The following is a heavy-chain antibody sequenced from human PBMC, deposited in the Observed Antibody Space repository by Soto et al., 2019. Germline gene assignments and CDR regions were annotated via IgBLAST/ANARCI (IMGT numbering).Heavy chain of an antibody. Sequence: SETLSLTCTVSGGSMSSYYWTWLRQSPGRGLEWIGYISYSGSNYYNPSLKSRVTISADTSKNQFSLRMNSMIAADTAVYYCARADPDASVGYWGQRTLVTVSS. J-gene: IGHJ4*02. CDR1: GGSMSSYY. CDR2: ISYSGSN. V-gene: IGHV4-59*01. D-gene: IGHD2-15*01. CDR3: ARADPDASVGY.